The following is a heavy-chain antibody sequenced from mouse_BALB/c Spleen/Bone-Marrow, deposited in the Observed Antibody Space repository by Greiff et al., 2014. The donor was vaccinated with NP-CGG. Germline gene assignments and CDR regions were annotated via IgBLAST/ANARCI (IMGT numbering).Heavy chain of an antibody. CDR3: ARSYGNYLYFDY. CDR1: GYTFTSYT. J-gene: IGHJ2*01. Sequence: VQLQQSAAELARPGASVKMSCKASGYTFTSYTMHWVKQRPGQGLEWIGYINPRSGYTEYIQKFKDKTTLTADKSSSSAYMQLSSLTSEDSAVYYCARSYGNYLYFDYWGQGTALTVSS. V-gene: IGHV1-4*02. CDR2: INPRSGYT. D-gene: IGHD2-10*02.